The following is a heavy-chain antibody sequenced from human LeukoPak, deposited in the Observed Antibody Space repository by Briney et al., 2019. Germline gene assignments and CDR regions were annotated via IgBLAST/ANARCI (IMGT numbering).Heavy chain of an antibody. J-gene: IGHJ4*02. V-gene: IGHV3-30*04. CDR3: AKDSGGSCDY. CDR1: GFTFSIYA. D-gene: IGHD1-26*01. CDR2: ISHDGSTK. Sequence: PERSLRLSCAASGFTFSIYAIHWVRQAPGKGLEWVAVISHDGSTKYYADSVKGRFTISRDNPKNTLYLQMDALGAEDTAVYYCAKDSGGSCDYWGQGTLVTVSS.